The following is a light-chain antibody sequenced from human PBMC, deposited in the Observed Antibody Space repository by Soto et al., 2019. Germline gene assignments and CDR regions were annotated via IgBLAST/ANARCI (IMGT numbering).Light chain of an antibody. CDR3: QQYGRSPGT. J-gene: IGKJ1*01. V-gene: IGKV3-20*01. Sequence: DMVLTQSPGTLSLSPGERATLSCRASQSVSNSYLAWFQQKPGQAPRLLISRTSSRATGVPGRFSGSGSGTDFTLTISRLEPEDFAVYYCQQYGRSPGTFGQGTKVEIK. CDR2: RTS. CDR1: QSVSNSY.